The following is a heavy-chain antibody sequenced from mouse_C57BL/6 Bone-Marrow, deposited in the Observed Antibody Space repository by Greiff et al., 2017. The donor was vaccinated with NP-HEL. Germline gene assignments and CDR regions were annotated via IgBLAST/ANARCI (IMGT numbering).Heavy chain of an antibody. V-gene: IGHV1-54*01. Sequence: VMLVESGAELVRPGTSVKVSCKASGYAFTNYLIEWVKQRPGQGLEWIGVINPGSGGTNYNEKFKGKATLTADKSSSTAYMQLSSLTSEDSAVYFCASGKGLGPLYVWGTGTTVTVSS. J-gene: IGHJ1*03. CDR1: GYAFTNYL. D-gene: IGHD4-1*01. CDR3: ASGKGLGPLYV. CDR2: INPGSGGT.